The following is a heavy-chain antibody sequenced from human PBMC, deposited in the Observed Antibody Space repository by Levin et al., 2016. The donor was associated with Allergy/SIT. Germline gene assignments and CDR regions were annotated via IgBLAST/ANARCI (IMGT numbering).Heavy chain of an antibody. V-gene: IGHV5-51*01. CDR3: ARNLIHSSSSRDMYSFDY. D-gene: IGHD6-6*01. CDR2: IYPGDSDT. J-gene: IGHJ4*02. Sequence: VRQMPGKGLEWMGIIYPGDSDTRYSPSFQGQVTISADKSISTAYLQWSSLKASDTAMYYCARNLIHSSSSRDMYSFDYWGQGTLVTVSS.